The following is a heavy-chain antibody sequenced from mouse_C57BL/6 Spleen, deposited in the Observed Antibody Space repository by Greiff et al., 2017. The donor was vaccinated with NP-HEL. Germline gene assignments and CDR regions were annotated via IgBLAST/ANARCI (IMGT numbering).Heavy chain of an antibody. Sequence: QVQLQQSGAELVKPGASVKLSCKASGYTFTSYWMQWVKQRPGQGLEWIGEIDPSDSYTNYNQKFKGKATLTVDTSSSTAYMQLSSLTSEDSAVDYCATGGPWYFDVWGTVTTVTVSS. J-gene: IGHJ1*03. CDR1: GYTFTSYW. V-gene: IGHV1-50*01. D-gene: IGHD3-3*01. CDR3: ATGGPWYFDV. CDR2: IDPSDSYT.